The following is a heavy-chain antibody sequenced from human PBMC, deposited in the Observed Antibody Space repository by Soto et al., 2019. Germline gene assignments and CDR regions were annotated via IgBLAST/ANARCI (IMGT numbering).Heavy chain of an antibody. CDR3: TTAWYDYVWGSYRYVFDY. V-gene: IGHV3-15*07. CDR1: GFTFSNAW. Sequence: GESLKISCAASGFTFSNAWMNWVRQAPGKGLEWVGRIKSKTDGGTTDYAAPVKGRFTISRDDSKNTLYLQMNSLKTEDTAVYYCTTAWYDYVWGSYRYVFDYWGQGTLVTVSS. D-gene: IGHD3-16*02. CDR2: IKSKTDGGTT. J-gene: IGHJ4*02.